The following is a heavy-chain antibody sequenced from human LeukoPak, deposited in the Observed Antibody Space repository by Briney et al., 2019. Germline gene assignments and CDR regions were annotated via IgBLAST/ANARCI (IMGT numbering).Heavy chain of an antibody. CDR3: ARDPPGTGG. CDR1: GGSFSGYY. CDR2: INHSGST. J-gene: IGHJ4*02. D-gene: IGHD3-10*01. Sequence: SETLSLTCAVYGGSFSGYYWSWIRQPPGEGLEWIGEINHSGSTNYNPSLKSRVTISVDTSKNQFSLKLSSVTAADTAVYYCARDPPGTGGWGQGTLVTVSS. V-gene: IGHV4-34*01.